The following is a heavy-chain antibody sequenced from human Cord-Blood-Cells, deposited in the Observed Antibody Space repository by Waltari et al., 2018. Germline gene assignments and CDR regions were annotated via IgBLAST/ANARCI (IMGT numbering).Heavy chain of an antibody. Sequence: QLQLQESGPGLVKPSETLSLTCTVSDGSIRSSSYYWGWIRQPPGKGLEWIGSIYYSGSTYHNPSLKSRVTISVDTSKNQFSLKLSSVTAADTAVYYCASRLGSGYDYWGQGTLVTVSS. CDR3: ASRLGSGYDY. J-gene: IGHJ4*02. CDR1: DGSIRSSSYY. D-gene: IGHD3-3*01. CDR2: IYYSGST. V-gene: IGHV4-39*01.